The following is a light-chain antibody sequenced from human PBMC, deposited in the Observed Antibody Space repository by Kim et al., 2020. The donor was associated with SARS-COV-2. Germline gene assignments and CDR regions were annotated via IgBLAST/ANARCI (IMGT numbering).Light chain of an antibody. J-gene: IGKJ4*01. CDR2: GAS. CDR3: QQYNNWQRALT. Sequence: PGDGDTLSCKASQSVGSNVACYQQKLGQPPRLLIHGASTRATGIPARCTGRGSGTDFTLTISSLQSEDFAVYYCQQYNNWQRALTFGGGTKVDIK. V-gene: IGKV3-15*01. CDR1: QSVGSN.